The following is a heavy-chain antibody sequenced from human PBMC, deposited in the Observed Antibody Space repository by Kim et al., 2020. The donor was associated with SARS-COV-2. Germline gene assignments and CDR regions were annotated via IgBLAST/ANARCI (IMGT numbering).Heavy chain of an antibody. J-gene: IGHJ4*02. V-gene: IGHV3-11*05. CDR3: ARGTYGSGSYYNVGADY. Sequence: VKGRLTISRDNARNSLYLQMNSLRAEDTAVYYCARGTYGSGSYYNVGADYWGQGTLVTVSS. D-gene: IGHD3-10*01.